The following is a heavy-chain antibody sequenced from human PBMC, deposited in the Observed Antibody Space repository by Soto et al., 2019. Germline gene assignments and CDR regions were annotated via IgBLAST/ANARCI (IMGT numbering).Heavy chain of an antibody. CDR2: IYYSGST. V-gene: IGHV4-59*01. CDR1: GGSISSYY. CDR3: AREDPAAGYRNVDY. D-gene: IGHD2-2*01. Sequence: TSETLSLTCTVSGGSISSYYWSWIRQPPGKGLEWIGYIYYSGSTNYNPSLKSRVTISVDTSKNQFPLKLSSVTAADTAVYYCAREDPAAGYRNVDYWGQGTLVTVSS. J-gene: IGHJ4*02.